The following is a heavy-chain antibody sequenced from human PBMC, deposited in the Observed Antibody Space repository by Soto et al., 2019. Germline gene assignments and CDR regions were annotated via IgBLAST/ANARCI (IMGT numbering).Heavy chain of an antibody. CDR2: INAGNGNT. CDR1: GYTFTSYA. V-gene: IGHV1-3*01. CDR3: ARDPGYSYGYN. Sequence: QVQLVQSGAEVKKPGASVKVSCKASGYTFTSYAMHWVRQAPGQRLEWMGWINAGNGNTKYSQKFQGRVTITRDTSASTAYMELSSLRSEVTAVYYCARDPGYSYGYNWGQGTLVTVSS. D-gene: IGHD5-18*01. J-gene: IGHJ4*02.